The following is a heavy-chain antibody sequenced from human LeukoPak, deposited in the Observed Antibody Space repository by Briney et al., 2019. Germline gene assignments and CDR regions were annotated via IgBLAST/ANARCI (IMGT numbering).Heavy chain of an antibody. D-gene: IGHD3-22*01. Sequence: PGGSLRLSCAASGFPFSSYWMHWVRQAPGKGLEWVSGITGSGDNTYYADSVKGRFTISRDNSKNTLYLQMNSLRAEDTAVYYCSPDSSGYYSGYWGQGTLVTVSS. CDR1: GFPFSSYW. CDR2: ITGSGDNT. J-gene: IGHJ4*02. CDR3: SPDSSGYYSGY. V-gene: IGHV3-23*01.